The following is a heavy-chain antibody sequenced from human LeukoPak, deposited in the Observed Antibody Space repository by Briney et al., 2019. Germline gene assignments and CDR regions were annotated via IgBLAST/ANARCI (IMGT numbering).Heavy chain of an antibody. J-gene: IGHJ4*02. CDR3: ARGRYYDFWSAYYPYFDY. CDR2: IYHSGST. Sequence: SQTLSLTCAVSGGSISSGGYSWNWIRQPPGKGLEWIGYIYHSGSTYYNPSLKSRVTISVDRSKNQFPLKLSSVTAADTAVYYCARGRYYDFWSAYYPYFDYWGQGTLVTVSS. V-gene: IGHV4-30-2*01. CDR1: GGSISSGGYS. D-gene: IGHD3-3*01.